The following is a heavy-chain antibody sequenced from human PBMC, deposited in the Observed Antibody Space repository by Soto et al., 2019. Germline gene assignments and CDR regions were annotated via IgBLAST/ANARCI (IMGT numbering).Heavy chain of an antibody. CDR2: ISGYNGNT. J-gene: IGHJ3*02. D-gene: IGHD5-12*01. Sequence: QVQLVQSGAEVKKPGASVKVSCKASGYTFTSYGISWVRQAPGQGLEWMGWISGYNGNTKYVQKLQGRVTMTTDTSTRTAYMELRSRRSDATAVYYCAGRGDSGYDAFDSWGQGTIVTVSS. CDR3: AGRGDSGYDAFDS. V-gene: IGHV1-18*01. CDR1: GYTFTSYG.